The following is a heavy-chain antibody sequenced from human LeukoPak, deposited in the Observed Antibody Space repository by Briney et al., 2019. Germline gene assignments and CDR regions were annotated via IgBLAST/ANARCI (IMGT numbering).Heavy chain of an antibody. V-gene: IGHV4-39*07. J-gene: IGHJ1*01. CDR3: VVIRSGRNFQH. D-gene: IGHD2-15*01. CDR1: GGSISSSSYY. Sequence: KASETLSLTCTVSGGSISSSSYYWGWIRQPPGKGLEWIGSIYYSGSTNYNPSLKSRVTISVDTSKNQFSLKLSSVTAADTAVYYPVVIRSGRNFQHWGQDTLVTVSS. CDR2: IYYSGST.